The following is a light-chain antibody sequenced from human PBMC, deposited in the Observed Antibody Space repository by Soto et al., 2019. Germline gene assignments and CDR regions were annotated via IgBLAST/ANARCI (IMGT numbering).Light chain of an antibody. J-gene: IGKJ4*01. CDR2: DAS. CDR3: QQRSNWRHRLT. V-gene: IGKV3-11*01. CDR1: QSVSSY. Sequence: EIVLTQSPATLSLSPGERATLSCRASQSVSSYLAWYQQKPGQAPRLLIYDASNRATGIPARFSGSGSGTDFTLTISSLEPEDFAVYYCQQRSNWRHRLTFGGGTKVEIK.